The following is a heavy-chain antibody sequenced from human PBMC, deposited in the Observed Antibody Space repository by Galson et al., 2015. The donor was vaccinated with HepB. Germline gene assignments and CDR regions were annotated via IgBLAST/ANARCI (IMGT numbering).Heavy chain of an antibody. CDR1: GFTFDDYA. CDR2: ISWDGGST. V-gene: IGHV3-43D*03. D-gene: IGHD3-10*02. Sequence: SLRLSCAASGFTFDDYAMHWVRQAPGKGLEWVSLISWDGGSTYYADSVKGRFTISRDNSKNSLYLQMNSLRAEDTALYYCAKCLGSGSYYNKYYYYYYGMDVWGQGTTVTVSS. CDR3: AKCLGSGSYYNKYYYYYYGMDV. J-gene: IGHJ6*02.